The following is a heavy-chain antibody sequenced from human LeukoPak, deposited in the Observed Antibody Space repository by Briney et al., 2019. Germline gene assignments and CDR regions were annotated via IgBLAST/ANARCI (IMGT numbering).Heavy chain of an antibody. CDR1: GFTFSSYG. Sequence: GGSLRLSCAASGFTFSSYGMSWVRQAPGKGLEWVSAISGSGGSTYYADSVKGRFTISRDNSKNTLYLQMNSLRAEDTAVYYCAKGGGGYYGSAANYWGQGTLVTVSS. V-gene: IGHV3-23*01. J-gene: IGHJ4*02. CDR2: ISGSGGST. CDR3: AKGGGGYYGSAANY. D-gene: IGHD3-10*01.